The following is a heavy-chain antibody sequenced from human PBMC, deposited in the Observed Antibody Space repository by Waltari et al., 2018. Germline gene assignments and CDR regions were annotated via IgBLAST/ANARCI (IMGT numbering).Heavy chain of an antibody. Sequence: QVQLQESGPGLVKPSETLSLTCIVSGTSITTYYWSWIRQPPGKGLEGIGLISDIGNTKYNPSLKSRVTISGDTSKNQFSLKMSAVTAADTAVFYCARMSGAAAGKFDYWGQGTLVTVSS. J-gene: IGHJ4*02. CDR3: ARMSGAAAGKFDY. D-gene: IGHD6-13*01. CDR2: ISDIGNT. CDR1: GTSITTYY. V-gene: IGHV4-59*01.